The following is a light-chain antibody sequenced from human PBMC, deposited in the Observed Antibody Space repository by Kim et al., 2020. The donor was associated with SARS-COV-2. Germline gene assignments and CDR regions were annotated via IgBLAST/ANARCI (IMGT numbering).Light chain of an antibody. J-gene: IGLJ2*01. CDR1: SGHSTYA. CDR2: VNSDGSH. Sequence: QLVLTQSPSASASLGASVKLTCTLSSGHSTYAIAWHQQQPEKAPRYLMKVNSDGSHSKGDGIPDRFSGSSSGAERYLTISSLQSEDEADYYCQTWGTGIHVVFGGGTQLTVL. V-gene: IGLV4-69*01. CDR3: QTWGTGIHVV.